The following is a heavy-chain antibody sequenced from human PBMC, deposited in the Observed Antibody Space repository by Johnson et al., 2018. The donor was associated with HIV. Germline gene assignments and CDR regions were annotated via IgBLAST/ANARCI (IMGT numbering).Heavy chain of an antibody. D-gene: IGHD3-10*01. CDR1: GFTFSSYD. CDR2: IGTAGDT. CDR3: VRGGSDAFDI. J-gene: IGHJ3*02. V-gene: IGHV3-13*01. Sequence: VQLVESGGDLVQPGGSLRLSCAASGFTFSSYDMHWVRQATGKGLEWVSTIGTAGDTLYSGSVKGRFSISRDNSKNSLYLQMNSLRPGDTAVYYCVRGGSDAFDIWGQGTMVTVSS.